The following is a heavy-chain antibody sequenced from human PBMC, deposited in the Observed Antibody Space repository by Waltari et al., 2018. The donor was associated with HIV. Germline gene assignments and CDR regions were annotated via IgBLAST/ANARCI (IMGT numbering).Heavy chain of an antibody. CDR3: ARAGRNGHKTGWFDP. D-gene: IGHD2-8*01. J-gene: IGHJ5*02. CDR1: GDSINNYY. Sequence: QVQLQESGPRLVNPSETLSLTCTVSGDSINNYYWIWIRQPPGKGLDWFGYMSYTGKTNYNPSLKSRVTISVDTSKNQVSLKLSPVTATDTAVYFCARAGRNGHKTGWFDPWGQGTLVTVSS. V-gene: IGHV4-59*01. CDR2: MSYTGKT.